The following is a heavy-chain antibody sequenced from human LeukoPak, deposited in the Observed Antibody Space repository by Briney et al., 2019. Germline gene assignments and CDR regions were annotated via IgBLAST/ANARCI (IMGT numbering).Heavy chain of an antibody. J-gene: IGHJ4*02. CDR1: GFSFSTYS. CDR2: IGSSPTYT. CDR3: TRDPSDY. V-gene: IGHV3-21*06. Sequence: AGGSLRLSCAASGFSFSTYSMNWVRQAPGKGLEWVSYIGSSPTYTFYAASVKGRFTISRDNAKNSLFLQMNSLTAEDTAVYYCTRDPSDYWGQGTLVTVSS.